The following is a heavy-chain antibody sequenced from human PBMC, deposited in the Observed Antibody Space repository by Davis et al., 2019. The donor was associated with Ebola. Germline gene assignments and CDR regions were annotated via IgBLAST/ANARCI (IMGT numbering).Heavy chain of an antibody. J-gene: IGHJ6*04. Sequence: SVKVSCKASGGTFSSYGITWVRQAPGQGLEWMGGIIPMFATTNYAQKFQGRVTMTRDTSTSTVYMELSSLRSEDTAVYYCAREDIVVVVAATGVGKYYYYGMDVWGKGTTVTVSS. V-gene: IGHV1-69*05. D-gene: IGHD2-15*01. CDR1: GGTFSSYG. CDR2: IIPMFATT. CDR3: AREDIVVVVAATGVGKYYYYGMDV.